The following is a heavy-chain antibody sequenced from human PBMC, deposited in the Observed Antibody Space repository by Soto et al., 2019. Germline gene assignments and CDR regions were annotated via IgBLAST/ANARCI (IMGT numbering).Heavy chain of an antibody. CDR2: INSDGIST. CDR1: GFSIRSYW. D-gene: IGHD3-9*01. Sequence: VQLVESGGGLVQPGGSLRLSCAASGFSIRSYWMHWVRQAPGKGLVWVSRINSDGISTSYADSVKGRFTISRDNAKKTLYLQMNSLRAEDTAVYYCARDPLNYYMDVWGKGTTVTASS. V-gene: IGHV3-74*01. J-gene: IGHJ6*03. CDR3: ARDPLNYYMDV.